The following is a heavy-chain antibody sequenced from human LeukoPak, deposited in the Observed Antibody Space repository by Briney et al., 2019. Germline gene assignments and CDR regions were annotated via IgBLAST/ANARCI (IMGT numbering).Heavy chain of an antibody. D-gene: IGHD1-1*01. CDR2: INPSGGST. CDR3: AKDYNVGGPYYGMDV. Sequence: ASVKVSCKASGYTFTRYYIHWVRQAPGRGLECMGIINPSGGSTSNAQNFQGRVTMTRDTSTRTVYMELTSLRSEDTAVYHCAKDYNVGGPYYGMDVWGQGTTVTVSS. J-gene: IGHJ6*02. CDR1: GYTFTRYY. V-gene: IGHV1-46*01.